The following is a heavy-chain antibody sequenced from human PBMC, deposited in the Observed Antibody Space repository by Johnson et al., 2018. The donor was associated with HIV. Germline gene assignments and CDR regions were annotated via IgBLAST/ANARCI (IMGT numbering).Heavy chain of an antibody. J-gene: IGHJ3*02. CDR2: IRYDETNK. V-gene: IGHV3-30*02. D-gene: IGHD3-16*01. CDR3: AKDMRLWELYPDASDI. CDR1: GFTFTNYG. Sequence: QMQLVESGGGVVQPGGSLRLSCAASGFTFTNYGMHWVRQAPGKRLEWVAFIRYDETNKYYADSVKGRFTISRDNSKDTLYLQMNSLRAEDTAVYHCAKDMRLWELYPDASDIWGQGTLVTVSS.